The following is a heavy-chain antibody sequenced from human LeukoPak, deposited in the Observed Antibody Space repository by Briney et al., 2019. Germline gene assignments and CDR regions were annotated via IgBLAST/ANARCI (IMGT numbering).Heavy chain of an antibody. CDR3: ATCWVSPPVFDY. CDR1: GFTFSSYA. J-gene: IGHJ4*02. D-gene: IGHD3-16*01. CDR2: ISGSGGST. Sequence: GGSLRLSCAASGFTFSSYAMSWVRQAPGKGLEWVSAISGSGGSTYYADSVKGRFTISRDNSKNTLYLQMNSLGAEDTAVYYCATCWVSPPVFDYWGQGTLVTVSS. V-gene: IGHV3-23*01.